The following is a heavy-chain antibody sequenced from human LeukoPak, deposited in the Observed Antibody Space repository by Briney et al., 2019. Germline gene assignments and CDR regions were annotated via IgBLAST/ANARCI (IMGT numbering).Heavy chain of an antibody. CDR3: ARDQGITGGNWFDP. CDR2: ISSKGSST. Sequence: PGRSLRLSCAASGFTFANYAMHWVRQAPGKGLEYVSAISSKGSSTYYANSVKGRFTISRDNSKNTLYLQMGSLTAEDMAVYYCARDQGITGGNWFDPWGQGTLVTVSS. J-gene: IGHJ5*02. V-gene: IGHV3-64*01. D-gene: IGHD1-20*01. CDR1: GFTFANYA.